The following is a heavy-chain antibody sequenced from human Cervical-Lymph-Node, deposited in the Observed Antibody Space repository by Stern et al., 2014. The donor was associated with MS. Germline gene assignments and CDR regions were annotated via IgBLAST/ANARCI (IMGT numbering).Heavy chain of an antibody. CDR1: GFSFTTHY. V-gene: IGHV1-46*03. Sequence: QGQLVESGAEVKKPGASVNVSCEASGFSFTTHYMHWIRQAPGEGLEWVGMINPNSGTTSYARQFQGRVIITRDTSTSTIYMELTGLRSEDTALYFCTRVQRERRALDHFDPWGQGTLVTVSS. J-gene: IGHJ5*02. D-gene: IGHD1-1*01. CDR3: TRVQRERRALDHFDP. CDR2: INPNSGTT.